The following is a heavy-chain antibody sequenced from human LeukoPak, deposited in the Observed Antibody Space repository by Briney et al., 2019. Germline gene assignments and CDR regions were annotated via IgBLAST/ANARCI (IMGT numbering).Heavy chain of an antibody. CDR1: GFTFSSYS. CDR2: ISSSSSTI. V-gene: IGHV3-48*04. Sequence: GSLRLSCAASGFTFSSYSMNWVRQAPGKGLEWVSYISSSSSTIYYADSVKGRFTISRDNAKNSLYLQMNSLRAEDTAVYYCARDRNYYGSGSLDYWGQGTLVTVSS. CDR3: ARDRNYYGSGSLDY. D-gene: IGHD3-10*01. J-gene: IGHJ4*02.